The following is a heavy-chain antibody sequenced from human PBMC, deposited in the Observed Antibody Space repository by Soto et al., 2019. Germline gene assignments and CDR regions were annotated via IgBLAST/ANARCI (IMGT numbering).Heavy chain of an antibody. J-gene: IGHJ4*02. CDR1: GFTFSIYA. D-gene: IGHD3-22*01. CDR2: IGGSGGGA. Sequence: GGSLRLSCAASGFTFSIYAMSWVRQAPGKGLEWVSTIGGSGGGASYADIVRGRFTISRDNSQNTLYLQMNSLRAEDTAVNYCAKDAPGSGWLSDYWGQGTLVTVSS. V-gene: IGHV3-23*01. CDR3: AKDAPGSGWLSDY.